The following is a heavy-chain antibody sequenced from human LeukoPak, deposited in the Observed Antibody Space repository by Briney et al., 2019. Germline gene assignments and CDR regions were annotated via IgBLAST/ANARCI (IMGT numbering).Heavy chain of an antibody. CDR3: VRVNGYCSSTSCLGGFDS. D-gene: IGHD2-2*03. CDR1: EFSVGSNY. V-gene: IGHV3-21*06. J-gene: IGHJ4*02. CDR2: ISSSGDYK. Sequence: GGSLRLSCAASEFSVGSNYMTWVRQVPGRGLEWVSSISSSGDYKFYAPSLEGRFTISRDNARNSVFLQMTSLRAEDTAVYYCVRVNGYCSSTSCLGGFDSWGQGTLVTVSS.